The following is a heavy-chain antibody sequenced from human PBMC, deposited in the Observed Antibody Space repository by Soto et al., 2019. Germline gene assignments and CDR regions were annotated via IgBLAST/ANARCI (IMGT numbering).Heavy chain of an antibody. D-gene: IGHD6-6*01. CDR2: ISGNGGST. V-gene: IGHV3-23*01. CDR1: GFTFSVYA. CDR3: AKDRTFGPPLVRFDS. J-gene: IGHJ4*02. Sequence: LRLSCGASGFTFSVYAMTWVRQAPGKGLEWVSAISGNGGSTYCADSVKGRFTISRDNSKSTLHLQMNSLRVEDTAVYYCAKDRTFGPPLVRFDSWGQGTLVTVSS.